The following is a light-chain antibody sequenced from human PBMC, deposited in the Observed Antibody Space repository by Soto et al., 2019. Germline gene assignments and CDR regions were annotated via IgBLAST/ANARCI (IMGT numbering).Light chain of an antibody. CDR2: DVA. CDR3: CSYAGSIWV. V-gene: IGLV2-11*01. Sequence: QSVLTQPRSVSESPGQSVTISCTGTSSDVGGYDYVSWYQQHPGKAPKLMIYDVAERPSGVPDRFSGSKSGNTASLTISGLQPEDEADYYCCSYAGSIWVFGGGTKVTVL. J-gene: IGLJ3*02. CDR1: SSDVGGYDY.